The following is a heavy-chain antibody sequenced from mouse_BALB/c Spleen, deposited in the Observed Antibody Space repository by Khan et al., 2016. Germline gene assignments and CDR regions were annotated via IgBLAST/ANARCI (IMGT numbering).Heavy chain of an antibody. D-gene: IGHD1-1*01. CDR1: GFAFSRYW. CDR2: INPDSSTI. Sequence: EVKLLESGGGLVQPGGSLKLSCAAAGFAFSRYWMSWVRQAPGQGLEWIGEINPDSSTIHYTPSLKDKFIISRDNAKNTLYLQMSKVRSEDTALSYCARAGYYGYLAYWGQGTLVTVSA. CDR3: ARAGYYGYLAY. V-gene: IGHV4-1*02. J-gene: IGHJ3*01.